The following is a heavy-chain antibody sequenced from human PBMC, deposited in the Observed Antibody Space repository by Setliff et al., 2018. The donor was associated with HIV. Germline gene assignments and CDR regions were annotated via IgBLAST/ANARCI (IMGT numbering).Heavy chain of an antibody. Sequence: GESLKISCKGSGYSFTGYWIGWVRQMPGKGLEWMGIIYPSDSETRYSPSFQGQVTFSADKTVSTAYLQWSSLKPSDTAMYYCAREMRTIEGGALDIWGQGTLVTVSS. CDR3: AREMRTIEGGALDI. V-gene: IGHV5-51*01. CDR2: IYPSDSET. J-gene: IGHJ3*02. D-gene: IGHD1-1*01. CDR1: GYSFTGYW.